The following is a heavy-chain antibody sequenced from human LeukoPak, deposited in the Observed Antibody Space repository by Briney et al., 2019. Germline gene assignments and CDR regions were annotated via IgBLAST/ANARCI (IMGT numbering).Heavy chain of an antibody. CDR3: VRRHDY. CDR1: GFDVSDNF. V-gene: IGHV3-53*01. Sequence: PGGSLRLPCVASGFDVSDNFMIWVRQAPGQGLEWISIIYASGGAYHAESVRGRFSAFRDTSKSTIFLQMNKLKAGDTAMYYCVRRHDYWGQGTLVTVSS. J-gene: IGHJ4*02. CDR2: IYASGGA.